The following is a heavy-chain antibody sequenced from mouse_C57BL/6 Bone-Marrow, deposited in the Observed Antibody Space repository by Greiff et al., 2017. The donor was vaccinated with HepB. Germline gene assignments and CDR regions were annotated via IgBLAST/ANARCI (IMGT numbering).Heavy chain of an antibody. D-gene: IGHD4-1*01. CDR1: GYTFTDYY. CDR2: INPYNGGT. Sequence: EVQRVESGPVLVKPGASVKMSCKASGYTFTDYYMNWVKQSHGKSLEWIGVINPYNGGTSYNQKFKGKATLTVDKSSSTAYMELNSLTSEDSAVYYCAREGVTGKDYWGQGTTLTVSS. CDR3: AREGVTGKDY. V-gene: IGHV1-19*01. J-gene: IGHJ2*01.